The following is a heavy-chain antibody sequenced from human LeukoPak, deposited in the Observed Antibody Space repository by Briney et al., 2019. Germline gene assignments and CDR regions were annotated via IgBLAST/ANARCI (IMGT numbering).Heavy chain of an antibody. V-gene: IGHV4-30-4*07. D-gene: IGHD1-1*01. CDR3: ARGAGSTTSNDAFDI. J-gene: IGHJ3*02. CDR2: MFYTGNT. CDR1: GGSFSGYS. Sequence: PSETLSLTCAVYGGSFSGYSWSWIRQPPGKGLEWIGYMFYTGNTYYNPSLKSRVTISVDTSKNQFSLKVSSVTAADTAVYYCARGAGSTTSNDAFDIWGQGTMVTVSS.